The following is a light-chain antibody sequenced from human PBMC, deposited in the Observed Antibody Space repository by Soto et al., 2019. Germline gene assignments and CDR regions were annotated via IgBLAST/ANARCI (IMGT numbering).Light chain of an antibody. CDR3: QQYHNWLRT. CDR1: QSVSSN. J-gene: IGKJ1*01. CDR2: GAS. V-gene: IGKV3-15*01. Sequence: EIVMTQSPAILSVAPGEGATLSCRASQSVSSNLAWYQQRPGQAPRLLIYGASSRATGVSVRFSASGSGTEFTLIISNLQSEDFAVYYCQQYHNWLRTIGQGTKVDIK.